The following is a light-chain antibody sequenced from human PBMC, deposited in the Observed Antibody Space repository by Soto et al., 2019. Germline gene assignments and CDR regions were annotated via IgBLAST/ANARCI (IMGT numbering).Light chain of an antibody. CDR2: KAS. CDR1: QTISSW. V-gene: IGKV1-5*03. Sequence: DIQMTQSPSTLSASVGDRVIITCRASQTISSWLAWYQQKPGKAPKLLIYKASSLESGVPSRFSGSGSGTEFTLTISSLQPDDFATYYCQHYNNSLLTFGGGTKVEIK. CDR3: QHYNNSLLT. J-gene: IGKJ4*01.